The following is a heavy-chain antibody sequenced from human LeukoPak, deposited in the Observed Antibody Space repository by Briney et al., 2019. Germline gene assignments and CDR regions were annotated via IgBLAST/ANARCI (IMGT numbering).Heavy chain of an antibody. CDR1: GGSLSSGGYY. Sequence: SETLSLTCTVSGGSLSSGGYYWSWVSQHAGTGREWVGYIYYRGSTYYNPSLKRRITISGNTWKNQFSLKLSSVPAADTAVYYCARVSPPLEMATILSNFDYWGQGTLVTVSS. V-gene: IGHV4-31*03. J-gene: IGHJ4*02. CDR2: IYYRGST. CDR3: ARVSPPLEMATILSNFDY. D-gene: IGHD5-12*01.